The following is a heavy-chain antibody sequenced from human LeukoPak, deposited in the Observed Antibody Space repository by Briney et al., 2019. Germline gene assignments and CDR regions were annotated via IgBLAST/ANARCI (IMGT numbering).Heavy chain of an antibody. J-gene: IGHJ3*02. CDR3: AKDATPTVLDAFDI. CDR2: ISASGGST. D-gene: IGHD4-11*01. Sequence: GGSLRLSCAASGFTFSSYGMSWVRQAPGKGLEWVSTISASGGSTYYADSVKGRFTISRDNSKNTLYLQMNSLRAEDMALYYCAKDATPTVLDAFDIWGQGTMVTVSS. V-gene: IGHV3-23*01. CDR1: GFTFSSYG.